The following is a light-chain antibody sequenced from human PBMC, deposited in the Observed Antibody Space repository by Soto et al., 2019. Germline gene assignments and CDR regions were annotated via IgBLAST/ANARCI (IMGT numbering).Light chain of an antibody. J-gene: IGLJ2*01. Sequence: QSALTQPASVSGSPGQSITISCTGTSSDVGGYNYVSWYQQHPGKAPKLMIYDVSNRPSGVSNRFSGSKSGNTASLTISGLQAEDEADYYCSSYTSSSTVVFGGRTKLPS. CDR3: SSYTSSSTVV. CDR1: SSDVGGYNY. CDR2: DVS. V-gene: IGLV2-14*01.